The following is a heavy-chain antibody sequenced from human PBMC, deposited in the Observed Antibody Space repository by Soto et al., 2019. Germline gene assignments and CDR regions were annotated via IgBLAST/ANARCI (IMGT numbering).Heavy chain of an antibody. Sequence: QVQLVQSGAEVKKPGASVKVSCKASGYTFTSYGISWVRQAPGQGLEWMGWISAYNGNTNYAQKLQGRVTMTTDTSTGTAYMGLRSRRSDDTAVYYFARDTGAGSGSYSGYWGQGTLVTVSS. CDR3: ARDTGAGSGSYSGY. V-gene: IGHV1-18*01. D-gene: IGHD3-10*01. CDR2: ISAYNGNT. CDR1: GYTFTSYG. J-gene: IGHJ4*02.